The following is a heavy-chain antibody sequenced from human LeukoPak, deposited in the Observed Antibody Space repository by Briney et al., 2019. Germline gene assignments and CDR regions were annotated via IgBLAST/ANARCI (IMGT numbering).Heavy chain of an antibody. D-gene: IGHD5/OR15-5a*01. J-gene: IGHJ4*02. Sequence: SETLSLTCTVSGGSISSYYWSWIRQPPGKGLEWIGYIYYSGSTNYNPSLKGRVTISVDTSKNQFSLKLSSVTAADTAVYYCARYSVGARSFDYWGQGTLVTVSS. V-gene: IGHV4-59*01. CDR1: GGSISSYY. CDR2: IYYSGST. CDR3: ARYSVGARSFDY.